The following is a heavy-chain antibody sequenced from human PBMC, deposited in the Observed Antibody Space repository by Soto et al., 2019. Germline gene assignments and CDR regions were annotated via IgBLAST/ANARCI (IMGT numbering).Heavy chain of an antibody. Sequence: GSLRLSCAASGFTFSSYDMHWVRQATGKGLEWVPAIGTAGDTYYPGSVKGRFTISRENAKNSLYLQMNSLRAGDTAVYYCARSYYYYDSSGSPFGYYYGMDVWGQGTTVTVSS. CDR1: GFTFSSYD. D-gene: IGHD3-22*01. J-gene: IGHJ6*02. CDR3: ARSYYYYDSSGSPFGYYYGMDV. CDR2: IGTAGDT. V-gene: IGHV3-13*01.